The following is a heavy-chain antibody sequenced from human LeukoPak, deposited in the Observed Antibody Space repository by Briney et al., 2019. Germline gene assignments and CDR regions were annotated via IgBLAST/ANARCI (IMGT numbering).Heavy chain of an antibody. J-gene: IGHJ4*02. V-gene: IGHV1-46*01. CDR1: GYTFTSYH. D-gene: IGHD6-19*01. Sequence: ASVKVSCKASGYTFTSYHMHWVRQAPGQGLEWMGIINPSGGSTSYAQKFQGRVTMTRDTSTSTVYMELSSLRSEDTAVYYCARETQGSSGWEGPDYWGQGTLVTVSS. CDR2: INPSGGST. CDR3: ARETQGSSGWEGPDY.